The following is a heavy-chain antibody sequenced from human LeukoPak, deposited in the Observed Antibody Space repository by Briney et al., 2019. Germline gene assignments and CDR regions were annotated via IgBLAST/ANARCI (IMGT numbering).Heavy chain of an antibody. D-gene: IGHD4-17*01. CDR1: GFTFSSYG. J-gene: IGHJ4*02. CDR2: IRFDESNK. CDR3: AKDGSTLTYYYFDY. Sequence: PGRSLRLSCAASGFTFSSYGMHWVRQTPGKGLEWVAFIRFDESNKYYADSVKGRFTISRDNSKNTLYLQMNSLRAEDTAVYFCAKDGSTLTYYYFDYWGQGALVTVSS. V-gene: IGHV3-30*02.